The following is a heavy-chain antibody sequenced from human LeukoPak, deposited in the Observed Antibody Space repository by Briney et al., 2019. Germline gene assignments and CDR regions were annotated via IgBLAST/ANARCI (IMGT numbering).Heavy chain of an antibody. CDR3: ARDEPQLLSNAFDI. V-gene: IGHV1-2*02. Sequence: VASVKVSCKASGGTFSSYAISWVRQAPGQGLEWMGWINPNSGGTNYAQKFQGRVTMTRDTSISTAYMELSRLRSDDTAVYYCARDEPQLLSNAFDIWGQGTMVTVSS. CDR2: INPNSGGT. CDR1: GGTFSSYA. D-gene: IGHD2-2*01. J-gene: IGHJ3*02.